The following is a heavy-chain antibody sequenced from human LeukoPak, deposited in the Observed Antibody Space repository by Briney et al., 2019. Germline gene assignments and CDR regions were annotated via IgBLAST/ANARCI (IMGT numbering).Heavy chain of an antibody. V-gene: IGHV1-2*02. J-gene: IGHJ4*02. D-gene: IGHD3-9*01. CDR1: GYTFTGYY. CDR2: INPNSGGT. Sequence: ASVKVSCKASGYTFTGYYMHWVRQAPGQGLEWTGWINPNSGGTNYAQKFQGRVTMTRDTSISTAYMELSRLRSDDTAVYYCARGYYDILTGYYNVLVYWGQGTLVTVSS. CDR3: ARGYYDILTGYYNVLVY.